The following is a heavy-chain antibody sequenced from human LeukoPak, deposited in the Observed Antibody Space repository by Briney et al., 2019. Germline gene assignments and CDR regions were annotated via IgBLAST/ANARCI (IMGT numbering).Heavy chain of an antibody. CDR3: ARHSEEYTSTSRFDP. D-gene: IGHD6-6*01. CDR2: IYPGDSET. Sequence: GESLKISCEGSGYSFATHWIGWVRQMPGKGLEWMGIIYPGDSETRYSPSFQGQVTISAGKSISTAYLQWRSLKASDTAMYYCARHSEEYTSTSRFDPWGQGTLVTVSS. CDR1: GYSFATHW. J-gene: IGHJ5*02. V-gene: IGHV5-51*01.